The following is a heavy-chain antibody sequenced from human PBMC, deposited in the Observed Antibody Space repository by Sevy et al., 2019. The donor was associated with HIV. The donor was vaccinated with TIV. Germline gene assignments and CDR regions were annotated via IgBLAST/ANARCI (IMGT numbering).Heavy chain of an antibody. CDR1: GFSFDSYG. J-gene: IGHJ6*03. CDR2: ISGSGTRT. Sequence: GGSLRFSCAVSGFSFDSYGMTWVRQAPGKGLEWVSGISGSGTRTYYADSVKGRFSISRDNSKNRLYLQMNSLRSEDTDSNYCAERGGSHYDPDEIGYYFYYYNMDVWGKGTTVTVSS. D-gene: IGHD3-16*01. CDR3: AERGGSHYDPDEIGYYFYYYNMDV. V-gene: IGHV3-23*01.